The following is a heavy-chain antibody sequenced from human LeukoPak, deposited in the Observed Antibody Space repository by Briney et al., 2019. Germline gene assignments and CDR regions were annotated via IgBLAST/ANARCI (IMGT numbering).Heavy chain of an antibody. Sequence: SETLSLTCTVSGGSISSYYWSWIRQPPGKGLEWIGYIYYSGSTNYNPSLKSRVTISVDKSKNQFSLKLSSVTAADTAVYYCASARENYDILTGYYKGGSFDYWGQGTLVTVSS. D-gene: IGHD3-9*01. CDR1: GGSISSYY. J-gene: IGHJ4*02. CDR3: ASARENYDILTGYYKGGSFDY. V-gene: IGHV4-59*12. CDR2: IYYSGST.